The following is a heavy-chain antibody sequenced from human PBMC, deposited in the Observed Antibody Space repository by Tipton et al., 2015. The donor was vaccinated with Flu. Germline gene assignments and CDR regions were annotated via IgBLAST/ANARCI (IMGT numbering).Heavy chain of an antibody. V-gene: IGHV4-61*02. J-gene: IGHJ6*02. D-gene: IGHD3-16*02. CDR2: IYKSGST. CDR3: ASSTLWGNYRYDYYYYGVDV. Sequence: TLSLTCIVSGGSISSGTYYYNWIRRPAAKGLEWIGRIYKSGSTNYNPSLESRVTISVDTSKNQLSLQLRSVTAADTAVYYCASSTLWGNYRYDYYYYGVDVWGQGTTVTVTS. CDR1: GGSISSGTYY.